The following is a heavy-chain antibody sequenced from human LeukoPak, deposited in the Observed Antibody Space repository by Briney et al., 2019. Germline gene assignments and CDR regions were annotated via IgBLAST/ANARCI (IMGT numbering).Heavy chain of an antibody. Sequence: GRSLRLSCAASGFTFRNYAMYWVRQAPGKGLEWVAFTNYDGSDRCYADSVKGRFTVSRDNPKNTLYLQMNSLRTEGTAVYYCAKDLPDRYSLEYWGQGTMVTVPS. CDR1: GFTFRNYA. D-gene: IGHD2-15*01. V-gene: IGHV3-30*18. CDR3: AKDLPDRYSLEY. CDR2: TNYDGSDR. J-gene: IGHJ4*02.